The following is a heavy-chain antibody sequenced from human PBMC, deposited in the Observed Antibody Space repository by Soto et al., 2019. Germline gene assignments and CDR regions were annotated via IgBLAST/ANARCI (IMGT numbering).Heavy chain of an antibody. CDR1: GGSFSGYY. D-gene: IGHD2-2*01. J-gene: IGHJ6*02. CDR3: ARVVDGCSSTSCYRRVMDV. Sequence: SETLSLTCAVYGGSFSGYYWSWIRQPPGKGLEWIGEINHSGSTNYNPSLKSRVTISVDTSKNQFSLKLSSVTAADTAVYYCARVVDGCSSTSCYRRVMDVWGQGTTVTVSS. CDR2: INHSGST. V-gene: IGHV4-34*01.